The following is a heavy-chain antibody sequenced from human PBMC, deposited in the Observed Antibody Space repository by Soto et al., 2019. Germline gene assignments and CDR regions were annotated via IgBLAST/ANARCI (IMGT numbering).Heavy chain of an antibody. D-gene: IGHD2-2*01. J-gene: IGHJ5*02. CDR1: GYTFTSYY. V-gene: IGHV1-46*01. CDR3: AREVEVPAAGRWFDP. CDR2: INPSGGST. Sequence: QVQLVQSWAEVKKPGSSVKVSCKASGYTFTSYYMHWVRQAPGQGLGWMGIINPSGGSTSYAQKYQGRVTRTRDTSTSTGDREQSSRRSEDTAGYYCAREVEVPAAGRWFDPGGQGTLVTVAS.